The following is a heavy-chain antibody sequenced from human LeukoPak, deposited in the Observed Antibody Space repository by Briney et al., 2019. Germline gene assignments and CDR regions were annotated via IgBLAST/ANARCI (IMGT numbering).Heavy chain of an antibody. CDR3: ARLGIAVAGLTN. Sequence: GASVKVSCTASGYTFTGYYLHWVRQAPGQGLEWMGRINPNSGDTNYAQEFQGRVTMTRDTSISTAYMELSRLRSDDTAVYYCARLGIAVAGLTNWGQGTLVTVSS. CDR1: GYTFTGYY. CDR2: INPNSGDT. V-gene: IGHV1-2*06. D-gene: IGHD6-19*01. J-gene: IGHJ4*02.